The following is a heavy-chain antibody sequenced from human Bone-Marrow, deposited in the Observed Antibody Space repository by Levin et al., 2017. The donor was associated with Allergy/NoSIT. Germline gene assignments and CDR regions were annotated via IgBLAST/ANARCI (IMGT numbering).Heavy chain of an antibody. J-gene: IGHJ4*02. CDR1: GFEFVSYS. V-gene: IGHV3-48*04. CDR2: ISTSSLTI. CDR3: ARYLEGYFDV. D-gene: IGHD2/OR15-2a*01. Sequence: GGSLRLSCAGSGFEFVSYSMNWVRQAPGKGLEWISYISTSSLTIFYADSVKGRFTVSRDNARNSLFLQMDSLSAEDTGLYYCARYLEGYFDVWGQGTLVTVSS.